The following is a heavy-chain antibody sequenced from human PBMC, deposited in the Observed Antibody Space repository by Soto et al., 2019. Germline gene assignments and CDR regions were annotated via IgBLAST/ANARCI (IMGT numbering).Heavy chain of an antibody. D-gene: IGHD3-10*01. CDR1: GGTFSSYT. CDR2: IIPILGIA. CDR3: ARGGFLDLDY. V-gene: IGHV1-69*02. Sequence: QVQLVQSGAEVKKPGSSVKVSCKASGGTFSSYTISWVRQAPGQGLEWMGRIIPILGIANYAQKFQGRVTSTADKSTGQACRELSRLRSEDTAVYYCARGGFLDLDYWGQGTLVSVSS. J-gene: IGHJ4*02.